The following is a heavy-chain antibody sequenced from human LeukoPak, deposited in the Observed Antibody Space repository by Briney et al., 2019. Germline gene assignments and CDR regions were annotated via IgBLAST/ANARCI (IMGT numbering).Heavy chain of an antibody. J-gene: IGHJ4*02. CDR1: GFIFNNYW. CDR3: ARGRPHGNDY. V-gene: IGHV3-74*01. CDR2: IASDGSST. Sequence: PGGSLRLSCAASGFIFNNYWMNWVRQAPGKGLVWVSRIASDGSSTTYADSVKGRFSISGDNAKNTLYLQMNSLRVEDTAVYYCARGRPHGNDYWGQGTLVTVSS. D-gene: IGHD4-23*01.